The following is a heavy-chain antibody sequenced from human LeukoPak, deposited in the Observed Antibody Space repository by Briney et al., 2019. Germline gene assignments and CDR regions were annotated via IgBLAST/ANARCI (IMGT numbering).Heavy chain of an antibody. CDR2: INPKSGGT. D-gene: IGHD3-10*01. V-gene: IGHV1-18*01. J-gene: IGHJ4*02. CDR3: ARPQYSFGSGSTRPLFDF. Sequence: ASVKVSCKASGYTFTSYGISWVRQAPGQGLEWMGWINPKSGGTYFALKFQDRVTLATDTSKSTAYMDLANLRSDDTAVYFCARPQYSFGSGSTRPLFDFWGQGTLVTVSS. CDR1: GYTFTSYG.